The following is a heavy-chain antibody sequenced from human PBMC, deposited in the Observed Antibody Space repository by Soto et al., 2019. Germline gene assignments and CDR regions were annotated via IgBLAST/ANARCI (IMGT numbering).Heavy chain of an antibody. J-gene: IGHJ4*02. CDR2: IYYSGST. CDR3: ARNWGWQQLAHNFDY. CDR1: GGSISSSSYY. D-gene: IGHD6-13*01. V-gene: IGHV4-39*01. Sequence: LSLTCTVSGGSISSSSYYWGWIRQPPGKGLEWIGSIYYSGSTYYNPSLKSRVTISVDTSKNQFSLKLSSVTAADTAVCYCARNWGWQQLAHNFDYWGQGTLVTVSS.